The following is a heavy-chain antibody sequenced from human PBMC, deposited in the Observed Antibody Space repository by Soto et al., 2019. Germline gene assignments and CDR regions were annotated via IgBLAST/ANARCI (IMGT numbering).Heavy chain of an antibody. J-gene: IGHJ6*03. CDR1: GFTFSDHY. Sequence: GGSLRLSCAASGFTFSDHYMDWVRQAPGKGLEWVGRTRNKANSYTTEYAASVKGRFTISRDDSKNSLYLQMNSLKTEDTAVYYCARVRVNYYYYMDVWGKGTTVTVSS. V-gene: IGHV3-72*01. CDR3: ARVRVNYYYYMDV. CDR2: TRNKANSYTT.